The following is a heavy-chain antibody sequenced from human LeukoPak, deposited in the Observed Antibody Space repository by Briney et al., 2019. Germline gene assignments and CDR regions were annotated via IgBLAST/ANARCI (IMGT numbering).Heavy chain of an antibody. D-gene: IGHD4-17*01. Sequence: GGSLRLSCAASGFTFSSYWMHWVRQAPGKGLVWVSRINSDGSSTSYADSVKGRFTISRDNAKNSLYLQMNSLRAEDTAVYYCARWRSVTTGYYYGMDVWGQGTSVTVSS. CDR2: INSDGSST. CDR3: ARWRSVTTGYYYGMDV. J-gene: IGHJ6*02. CDR1: GFTFSSYW. V-gene: IGHV3-74*01.